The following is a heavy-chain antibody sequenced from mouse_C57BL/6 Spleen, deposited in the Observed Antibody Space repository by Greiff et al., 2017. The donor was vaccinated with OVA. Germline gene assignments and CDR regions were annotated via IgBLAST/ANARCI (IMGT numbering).Heavy chain of an antibody. CDR3: ASTETRSMAY. V-gene: IGHV5-17*01. CDR1: GFTFSDYG. D-gene: IGHD4-1*02. J-gene: IGHJ4*01. CDR2: ISSGSSTI. Sequence: EVQVVESGGGLVKPGGSLKLSCAASGFTFSDYGMHWVRQAPEKGLEWVAYISSGSSTIYYADTVKGRFTISRDNAKDTLFLQMTSLRSEDTNMYYWASTETRSMAYWGQGTSVTVSS.